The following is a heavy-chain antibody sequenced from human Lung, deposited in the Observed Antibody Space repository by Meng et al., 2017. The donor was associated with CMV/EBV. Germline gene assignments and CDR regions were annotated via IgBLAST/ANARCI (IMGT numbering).Heavy chain of an antibody. CDR3: ARENYYDSSGYPGAFFDH. D-gene: IGHD3-22*01. V-gene: IGHV3-7*01. Sequence: GESLKISCAASGFTFGSYWTSWVRQAPGKGLEWVANIKQDGSEKYYVDSVKGRFTISRDNAKNSLYLQMNSLRAEDTAVYYCARENYYDSSGYPGAFFDHWGQGTXVTVSS. CDR2: IKQDGSEK. CDR1: GFTFGSYW. J-gene: IGHJ4*02.